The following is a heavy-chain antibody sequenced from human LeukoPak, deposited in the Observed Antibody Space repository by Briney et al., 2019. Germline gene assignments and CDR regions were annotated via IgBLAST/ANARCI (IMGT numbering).Heavy chain of an antibody. J-gene: IGHJ4*02. CDR3: ARDLSYYLDY. CDR1: GDSVSSKTAG. V-gene: IGHV6-1*01. CDR2: TYYRSKWYN. Sequence: SQTLSLTCAISGDSVSSKTAGWNWLRQSPSRGLEWLGRTYYRSKWYNDAAVSVKGRITINPDTAKNQFSLQLNSVTPEDTAVYYCARDLSYYLDYWGQGTLVTVSS. D-gene: IGHD1-26*01.